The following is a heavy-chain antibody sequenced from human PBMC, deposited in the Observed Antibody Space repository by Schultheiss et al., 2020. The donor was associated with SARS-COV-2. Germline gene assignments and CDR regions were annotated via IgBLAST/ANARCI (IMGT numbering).Heavy chain of an antibody. CDR2: ITSGVDNK. Sequence: GESLKISCAGSGFSFNTYAMNWVRQAPGKGLEWVSGITSGVDNKYYADSVKGRFSIWRDNSKSTLYLQMNSLRAEDTAVYYCAKERWSGSYSADYWGQGTLVTVSS. CDR1: GFSFNTYA. J-gene: IGHJ4*02. V-gene: IGHV3-23*01. D-gene: IGHD3-3*01. CDR3: AKERWSGSYSADY.